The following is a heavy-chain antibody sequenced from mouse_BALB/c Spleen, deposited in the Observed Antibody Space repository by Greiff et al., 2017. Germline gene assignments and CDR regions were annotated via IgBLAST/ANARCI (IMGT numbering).Heavy chain of an antibody. V-gene: IGHV1-9*01. Sequence: QVQLKQSGAELMKPGASVKISCKATGYTFSSYWIEWVKQRPGHGLEWIGEILPGSGSTNYNEKFKGKATFTADTSSNTAYMQLSSLTSEDSAVYYCARGYYGSTLFYAMDYWGQGTSVTVSS. CDR2: ILPGSGST. CDR1: GYTFSSYW. CDR3: ARGYYGSTLFYAMDY. J-gene: IGHJ4*01. D-gene: IGHD1-1*01.